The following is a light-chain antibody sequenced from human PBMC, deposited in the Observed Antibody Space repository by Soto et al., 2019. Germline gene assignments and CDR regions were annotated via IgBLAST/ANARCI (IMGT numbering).Light chain of an antibody. CDR2: DVS. CDR1: SSDVGGYNY. J-gene: IGLJ2*01. V-gene: IGLV2-11*01. Sequence: QSVLTQPRSVSGSPGQSVTISCTGTSSDVGGYNYVSWYQQHPGKAPKLMIYDVSKRPSGVPDRFSGSKSGNTASLTISGLQAEDEADYYCCSYAGSYTFEGVFGGGTKPTVL. CDR3: CSYAGSYTFEGV.